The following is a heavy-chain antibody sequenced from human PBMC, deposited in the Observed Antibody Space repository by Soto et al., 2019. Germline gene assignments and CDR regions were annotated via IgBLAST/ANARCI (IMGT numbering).Heavy chain of an antibody. CDR2: IYYSGST. CDR1: GGSISSGGHY. CDR3: ATLWFEPGWFDP. V-gene: IGHV4-31*03. J-gene: IGHJ5*02. Sequence: QVQLQESGPGLVKPSQTLSLTCTVSGGSISSGGHYWSWIRQHPGKGLEWIGYIYYSGSTYYNPSLKSRVTISVDTSKNQFSLKLSSVTAADTAVYYCATLWFEPGWFDPWGQGTLVTVSS. D-gene: IGHD3-10*01.